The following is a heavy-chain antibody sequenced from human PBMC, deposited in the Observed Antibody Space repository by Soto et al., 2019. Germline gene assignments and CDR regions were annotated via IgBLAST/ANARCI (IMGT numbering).Heavy chain of an antibody. J-gene: IGHJ2*01. CDR3: ARGGQQLVPAYWYFDL. Sequence: QVQLVQSGAEVKKPGSSVKVSCKASGGTFSSYAISWVRQAPGQGIEWMGGIIPIFGTANYAQKFQGRVTITADKSTSTAYMELSSLRSEDTAVYYCARGGQQLVPAYWYFDLWGRGTLVTVSS. CDR1: GGTFSSYA. D-gene: IGHD6-13*01. CDR2: IIPIFGTA. V-gene: IGHV1-69*06.